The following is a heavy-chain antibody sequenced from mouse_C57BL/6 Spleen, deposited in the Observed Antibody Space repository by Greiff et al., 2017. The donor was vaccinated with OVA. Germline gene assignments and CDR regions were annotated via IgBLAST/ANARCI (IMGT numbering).Heavy chain of an antibody. D-gene: IGHD4-1*01. Sequence: QVQLQQPGTELVKPGASVKLSCKASGYTFTSYWMNWVNQRPGQGLEWIGNINPSNGGTNYNERFKGKATLTVDKSSSTAYMQLSSLTSEDSAVYYCARVVLTGDAWFAYWGKGTLVTVSA. CDR1: GYTFTSYW. J-gene: IGHJ3*01. CDR2: INPSNGGT. CDR3: ARVVLTGDAWFAY. V-gene: IGHV1-53*01.